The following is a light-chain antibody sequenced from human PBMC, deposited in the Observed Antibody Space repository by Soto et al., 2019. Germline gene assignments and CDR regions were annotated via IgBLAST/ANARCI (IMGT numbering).Light chain of an antibody. V-gene: IGLV2-14*01. CDR3: SSYTSSSTLSVV. CDR2: EVT. CDR1: SSDVGDYNS. J-gene: IGLJ2*01. Sequence: QSALTQPASVSGSPGQSITISCTGTSSDVGDYNSVSWYQQHPGQAPKLMIYEVTNRPSGVSNRFSGSKSGNTASLTISGLQAEDEAAYYCSSYTSSSTLSVVFGGGTQLTVL.